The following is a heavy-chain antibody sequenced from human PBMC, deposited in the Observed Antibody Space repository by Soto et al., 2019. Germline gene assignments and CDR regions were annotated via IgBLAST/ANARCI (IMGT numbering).Heavy chain of an antibody. Sequence: EVHLLESGGGFVQPGGSLSLSCVASGFPFSSYAMTWFLQAPGKGLEWVASISGGAISTEYADSVRGRLTISRDNSKNTVFLQMQSLRADDSATYYCVNWNDEDVDWGQGTLVAVSS. CDR2: ISGGAIST. D-gene: IGHD1-1*01. J-gene: IGHJ4*01. CDR3: VNWNDEDVD. V-gene: IGHV3-23*01. CDR1: GFPFSSYA.